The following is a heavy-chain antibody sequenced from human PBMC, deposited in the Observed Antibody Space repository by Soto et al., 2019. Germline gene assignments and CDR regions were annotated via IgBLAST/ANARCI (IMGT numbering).Heavy chain of an antibody. D-gene: IGHD3-22*01. Sequence: EVHLVESGGGLVQPGGSLRVSCAASGFTFSNYAMNWVRQAPGKGLEWVSYISIGSVSIFYADSVKGRFTISRDDAKNSLYLQINTLRDEDTAVYYCVRDDRWAFDFWGQGAMVTGSS. CDR3: VRDDRWAFDF. J-gene: IGHJ3*01. CDR2: ISIGSVSI. CDR1: GFTFSNYA. V-gene: IGHV3-48*02.